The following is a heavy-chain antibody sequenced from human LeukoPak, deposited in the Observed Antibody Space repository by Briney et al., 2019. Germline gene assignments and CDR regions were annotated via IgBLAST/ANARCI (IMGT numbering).Heavy chain of an antibody. CDR1: GFTFTSYA. J-gene: IGHJ4*02. CDR3: ATLGGSGASQGKNTDFDY. CDR2: FSRSTT. D-gene: IGHD3-10*01. Sequence: GASLRLSCAASGFTFTSYAMGWVRQAPGKGPEWVSAFSRSTTYYADSVKGRFTISRGNSKNTLYLQMNSLRAEDTAVYYCATLGGSGASQGKNTDFDYWGQGTLVTVSS. V-gene: IGHV3-23*01.